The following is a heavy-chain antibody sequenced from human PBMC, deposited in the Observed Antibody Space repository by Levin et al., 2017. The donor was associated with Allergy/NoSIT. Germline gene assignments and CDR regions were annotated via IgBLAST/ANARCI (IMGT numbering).Heavy chain of an antibody. CDR2: IIPIFGTA. D-gene: IGHD2-2*01. Sequence: SVKVSCKASGGTFSSYAISWVRQAPGQGLEWMGGIIPIFGTANYAQKFQGRVTITADKSTSTAYMELSSLRSEDTAVYYCARDSGDCSSTSCYATRDWFDPWGQGTLVTVSS. J-gene: IGHJ5*02. CDR3: ARDSGDCSSTSCYATRDWFDP. CDR1: GGTFSSYA. V-gene: IGHV1-69*06.